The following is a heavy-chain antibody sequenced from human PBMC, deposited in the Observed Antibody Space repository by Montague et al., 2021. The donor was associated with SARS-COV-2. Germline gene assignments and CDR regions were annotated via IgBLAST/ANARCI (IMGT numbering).Heavy chain of an antibody. CDR1: GYSISDGYY. J-gene: IGHJ6*02. CDR3: AREHWENYYDFWSGTNLASDYPYYGMDV. Sequence: SETLSLTCTVSGYSISDGYYWVWIRQPPGKGLEWIGNIFQSGTTYYNPSLERRSTMSVDTSKNQFSLKLSSVTAADTAVYYCAREHWENYYDFWSGTNLASDYPYYGMDVWGQGTMVTVSS. D-gene: IGHD3-3*01. CDR2: IFQSGTT. V-gene: IGHV4-38-2*02.